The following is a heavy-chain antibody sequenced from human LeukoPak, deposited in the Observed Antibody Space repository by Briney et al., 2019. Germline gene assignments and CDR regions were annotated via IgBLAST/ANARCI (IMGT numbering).Heavy chain of an antibody. CDR3: ARERRIVVVPAATTTKFDY. CDR1: GYTFTGYY. CDR2: INPNSGGT. D-gene: IGHD2-2*01. V-gene: IGHV1-2*02. Sequence: AASVKVSCKASGYTFTGYYMHSVRQAPGQGLEWMGWINPNSGGTNYAQKFQGRVTMTRDTSISTAYMELSRLRSDDTAVYYCARERRIVVVPAATTTKFDYWGQGTLVTVSS. J-gene: IGHJ4*02.